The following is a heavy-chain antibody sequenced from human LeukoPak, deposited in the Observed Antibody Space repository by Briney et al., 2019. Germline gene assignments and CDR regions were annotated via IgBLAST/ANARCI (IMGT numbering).Heavy chain of an antibody. CDR3: AKSMQSGYDLPYYLDY. CDR1: GFTFSSYA. CDR2: ISGSGGST. D-gene: IGHD5-12*01. J-gene: IGHJ4*02. Sequence: PGGSLRLSCAASGFTFSSYAMSWVRQAPGKGLEWVSAISGSGGSTYYADSVKGRFTISRDNSKNTLYLQMNSLRAEDTAVYYCAKSMQSGYDLPYYLDYWGQGTLVTVSS. V-gene: IGHV3-23*01.